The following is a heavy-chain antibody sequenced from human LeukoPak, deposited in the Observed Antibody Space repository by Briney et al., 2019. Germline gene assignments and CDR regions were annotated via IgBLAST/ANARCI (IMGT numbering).Heavy chain of an antibody. CDR1: GFSISLGYY. Sequence: PSETLSLTCDVSGFSISLGYYWVWIRQPAGQGLEWIGSIHPSGTTFYNSSLNSRITMTIDAPKNQFSLRLSLVTAVDTAVYFCATKRERRITDWGQGTLVTVSS. J-gene: IGHJ4*02. D-gene: IGHD1-1*01. V-gene: IGHV4-38-2*01. CDR2: IHPSGTT. CDR3: ATKRERRITD.